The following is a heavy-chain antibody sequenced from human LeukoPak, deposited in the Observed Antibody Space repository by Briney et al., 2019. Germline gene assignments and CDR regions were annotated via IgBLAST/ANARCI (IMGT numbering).Heavy chain of an antibody. V-gene: IGHV1-2*06. CDR1: XYTFTXYX. CDR2: INPNSGGT. Sequence: KVXCXXSXYTFTXYXMHWVRQAPGQGLEWMGRINPNSGGTNYAQKFQGRVTMTRDTSISTAYMELSRLRSDDTAVYYCARDHVIRWGQGTLVTVSS. J-gene: IGHJ4*02. D-gene: IGHD3-16*02. CDR3: ARDHVIR.